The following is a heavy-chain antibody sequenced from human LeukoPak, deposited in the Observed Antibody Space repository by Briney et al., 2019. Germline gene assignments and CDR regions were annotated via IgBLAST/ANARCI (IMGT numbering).Heavy chain of an antibody. J-gene: IGHJ4*02. V-gene: IGHV3-30*03. Sequence: GGSLRLSCAASGFTFSNAWMSWVRQAPGKGLEWVAVISFDGTDKNYADSVKGRFTISRDNSKSTVYLQMNSLRDDDTALYYCARRSNFALHFDYWGQGTLVTVSS. CDR3: ARRSNFALHFDY. CDR1: GFTFSNAW. D-gene: IGHD3-10*01. CDR2: ISFDGTDK.